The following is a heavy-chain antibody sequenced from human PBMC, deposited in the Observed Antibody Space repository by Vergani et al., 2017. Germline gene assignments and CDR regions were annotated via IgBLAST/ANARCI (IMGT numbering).Heavy chain of an antibody. V-gene: IGHV3-21*01. CDR2: ISSSSSYI. CDR3: ACVGATWRGLDY. Sequence: EVQLLESGGSLKQPGGSVRLSCAASGFMFSNYWMNWVRQAPGKGLEWVSSISSSSSYIYYADSVKGRFTISRDNAKNSLYLQMNSLRAEDTAVYYCACVGATWRGLDYWGQGTLVTVSS. D-gene: IGHD1-26*01. J-gene: IGHJ4*02. CDR1: GFMFSNYW.